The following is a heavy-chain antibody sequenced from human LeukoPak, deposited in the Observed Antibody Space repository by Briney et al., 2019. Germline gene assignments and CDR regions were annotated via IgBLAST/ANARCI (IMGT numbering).Heavy chain of an antibody. D-gene: IGHD5/OR15-5a*01. J-gene: IGHJ4*02. CDR2: IKPDGSEK. V-gene: IGHV3-7*05. CDR1: AFTFRTYW. Sequence: PGGSLRLSCAASAFTFRTYWMSWVRQAPGKGLEWMAMIKPDGSEKYYVDSVKGRFTISRDNSKNTLYLQMNSLRAEDTAVYYCARAERLYDFDYWGQGTLVTVSS. CDR3: ARAERLYDFDY.